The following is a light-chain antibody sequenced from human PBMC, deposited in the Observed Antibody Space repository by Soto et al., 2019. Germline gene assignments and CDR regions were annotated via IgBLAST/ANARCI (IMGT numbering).Light chain of an antibody. J-gene: IGKJ4*01. V-gene: IGKV3-20*01. CDR1: QSVSSSF. Sequence: EIVLTQSPGTLYLSPGERATLSCRASQSVSSSFLAWYQQKPGQAPRLLIYGASSRATGIPDRFSGSGSGTDFTLTISRLEPEDVAVYYCQQYDNSPLTFGGGTKVEIK. CDR3: QQYDNSPLT. CDR2: GAS.